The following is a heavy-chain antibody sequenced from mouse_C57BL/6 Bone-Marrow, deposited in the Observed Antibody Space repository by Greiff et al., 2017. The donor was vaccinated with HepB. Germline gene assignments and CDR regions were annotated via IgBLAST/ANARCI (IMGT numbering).Heavy chain of an antibody. D-gene: IGHD3-1*01. CDR1: GFTFSDYY. CDR2: INYDGSST. J-gene: IGHJ3*01. Sequence: EVKVVASEGGLVQPGSSMKLSCTASGFTFSDYYMAWVRQVPEKGLEWVANINYDGSSTYYLDSLKSRFIISRDTAKNILYLQMSNLKSEDTATYYCARDSGGVAYWGQGTLVTVSA. CDR3: ARDSGGVAY. V-gene: IGHV5-16*01.